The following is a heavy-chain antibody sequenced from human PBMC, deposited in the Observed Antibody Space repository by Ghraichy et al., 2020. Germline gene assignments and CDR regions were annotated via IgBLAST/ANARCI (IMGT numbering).Heavy chain of an antibody. CDR3: ARGGSYFDY. CDR1: GFDFNDFA. Sequence: ASVKVSCKATGFDFNDFAMNWVRQAPGQGLQWMGWINPTTGKPTYAQGVTGQFVFSIDTSLNSPYLKINNLGPDDTAIYYCARGGSYFDYWGQGTLVTVSS. J-gene: IGHJ4*02. CDR2: INPTTGKP. V-gene: IGHV7-4-1*02. D-gene: IGHD1-26*01.